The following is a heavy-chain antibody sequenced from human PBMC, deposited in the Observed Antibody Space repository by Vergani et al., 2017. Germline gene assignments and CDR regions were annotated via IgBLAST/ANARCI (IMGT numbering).Heavy chain of an antibody. D-gene: IGHD2-2*02. CDR2: VFHSGST. Sequence: QVQLQESGPGLVKPSETLSLTCSVSGYSISRGYYWGWIRQPPGKGLEWIATVFHSGSTYYNQSLRRRVTISVETSKNQFSLRLTTLTAADTAVYYCATIGYRRWGYYFDYWGQGILVTVSS. J-gene: IGHJ4*02. CDR3: ATIGYRRWGYYFDY. CDR1: GYSISRGYY. V-gene: IGHV4-38-2*02.